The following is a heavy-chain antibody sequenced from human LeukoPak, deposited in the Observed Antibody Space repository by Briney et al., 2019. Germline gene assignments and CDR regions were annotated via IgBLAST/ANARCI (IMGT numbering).Heavy chain of an antibody. CDR3: ARTGGYCSGGSCYPNYGMDV. J-gene: IGHJ6*02. Sequence: VASVKVSCKASGGTFSRYTISWVRQTPGQGLEWMGRIIPILGIANYAQKFQGRVTITADKSTSTAYMELSSLRSEDTAVYYCARTGGYCSGGSCYPNYGMDVWGQGPTVTVSS. V-gene: IGHV1-69*02. CDR1: GGTFSRYT. CDR2: IIPILGIA. D-gene: IGHD2-15*01.